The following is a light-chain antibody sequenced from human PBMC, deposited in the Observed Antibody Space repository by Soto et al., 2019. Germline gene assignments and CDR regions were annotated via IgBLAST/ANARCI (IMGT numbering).Light chain of an antibody. V-gene: IGKV1-5*03. CDR3: QQFNSYPWT. J-gene: IGKJ1*01. CDR1: QSISSW. Sequence: DIQMTQSPSTLSASVGDRVTITCRASQSISSWLAWYQQKPGKAPKLLIYKASSLESGVTSRFSGSGSGTEFTLTISSLQPDDFAAYYCQQFNSYPWTFGQGTKVGIK. CDR2: KAS.